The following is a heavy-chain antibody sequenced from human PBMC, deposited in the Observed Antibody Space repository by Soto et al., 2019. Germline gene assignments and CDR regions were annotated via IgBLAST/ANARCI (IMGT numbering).Heavy chain of an antibody. Sequence: GGSLRLSCAASGFTFSNYAMSWVRQAPGKGLEWVSSISGGGSGTYHADAVKGRFTISRDNSKNTLYLQMNSLRAEDTAVYYCAKDGSYDYESSGYPYYFDYWGQGTLVTVSS. V-gene: IGHV3-23*01. CDR3: AKDGSYDYESSGYPYYFDY. J-gene: IGHJ4*02. D-gene: IGHD3-22*01. CDR2: ISGGGSGT. CDR1: GFTFSNYA.